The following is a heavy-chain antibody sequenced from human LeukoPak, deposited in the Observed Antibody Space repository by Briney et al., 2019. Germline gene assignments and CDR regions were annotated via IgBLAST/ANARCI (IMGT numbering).Heavy chain of an antibody. J-gene: IGHJ3*02. CDR1: GGTFSSYT. Sequence: ASVKVSCKASGGTFSSYTISWVRQAPGQGLEWMGRIIPILGIANYAQKFQGRVTITADISTSTAYMELSSLRSEDTAVYYCAREGRLRTSAFDIWGQGTMVTVSS. CDR3: AREGRLRTSAFDI. CDR2: IIPILGIA. D-gene: IGHD5-12*01. V-gene: IGHV1-69*04.